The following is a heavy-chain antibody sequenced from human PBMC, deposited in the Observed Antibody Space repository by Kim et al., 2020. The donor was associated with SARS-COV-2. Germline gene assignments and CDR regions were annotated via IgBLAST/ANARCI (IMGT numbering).Heavy chain of an antibody. Sequence: GGSLRLSCTASGFTFGDYAMSWVRQAPGKGLEWVGFIRSKAYGGTTEYAASVKGRFTISRDDSKSIAYLQMNSLKTEDTAMYYCTRAGIAVAGTCGYWGQGTLVTVSS. V-gene: IGHV3-49*04. D-gene: IGHD6-19*01. J-gene: IGHJ4*02. CDR2: IRSKAYGGTT. CDR1: GFTFGDYA. CDR3: TRAGIAVAGTCGY.